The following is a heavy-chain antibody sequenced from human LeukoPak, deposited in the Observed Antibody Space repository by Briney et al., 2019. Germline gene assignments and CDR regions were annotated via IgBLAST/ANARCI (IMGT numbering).Heavy chain of an antibody. Sequence: ASVKVSCKASGYTFTGYYMHWVRQAPGQGLEWMGWINPNSGGTNYAQKFQGRVTMTRDTSISTAYMELSRLRSDDTAVYYCARTWTLNCSGGSCYSDASDYWGQGTLVTVSS. CDR3: ARTWTLNCSGGSCYSDASDY. J-gene: IGHJ4*02. V-gene: IGHV1-2*02. CDR2: INPNSGGT. CDR1: GYTFTGYY. D-gene: IGHD2-15*01.